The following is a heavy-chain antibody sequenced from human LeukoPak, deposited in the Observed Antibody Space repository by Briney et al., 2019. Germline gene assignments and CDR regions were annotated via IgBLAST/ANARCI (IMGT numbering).Heavy chain of an antibody. D-gene: IGHD5-12*01. Sequence: QSGGSLRLSCAASEFSVGSNYMTWVRQAPGKGLEWVSLIYSGGSTYYADSVKGRFTISRDNSKNTLYLQMNSLRAEDTAVYYCARVKEASAFDVWGQGTMVTVSS. CDR1: EFSVGSNY. J-gene: IGHJ3*01. CDR2: IYSGGST. CDR3: ARVKEASAFDV. V-gene: IGHV3-66*01.